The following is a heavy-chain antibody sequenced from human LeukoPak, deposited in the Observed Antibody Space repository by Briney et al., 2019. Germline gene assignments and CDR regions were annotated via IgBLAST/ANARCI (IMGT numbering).Heavy chain of an antibody. Sequence: ASVKVSCKASGYTFTSFYMHWVRQAPGQGREWMGIINPSGGSTNYAQKFQGRVSMTRDTSTSTVYMELSSLRSEDTAMYWCARGYYDSSGYDPGLGYWGQGTLVTVSS. CDR3: ARGYYDSSGYDPGLGY. D-gene: IGHD3-22*01. CDR1: GYTFTSFY. CDR2: INPSGGST. J-gene: IGHJ4*02. V-gene: IGHV1-46*01.